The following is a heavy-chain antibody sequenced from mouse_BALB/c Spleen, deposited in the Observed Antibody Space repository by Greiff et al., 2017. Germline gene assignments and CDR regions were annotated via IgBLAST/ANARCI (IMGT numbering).Heavy chain of an antibody. CDR3: NAAYYGNYRGNY. J-gene: IGHJ2*01. CDR2: IDPENGDT. Sequence: VQLKESGAELVRSGASVKLSCTASVFNIKDYYMHWVKQRPEQGLEWIGWIDPENGDTEYAPKFQGKATMTADTSSNTAYLQLSSLTSEDTAVYYCNAAYYGNYRGNYWGQGTTLTVSS. D-gene: IGHD2-10*01. CDR1: VFNIKDYY. V-gene: IGHV14-4*02.